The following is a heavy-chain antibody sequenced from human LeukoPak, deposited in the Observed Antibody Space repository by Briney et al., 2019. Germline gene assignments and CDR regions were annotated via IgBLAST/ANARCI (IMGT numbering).Heavy chain of an antibody. J-gene: IGHJ3*02. D-gene: IGHD6-19*01. V-gene: IGHV4-34*01. CDR3: ARPKIAVAGLDAFDI. CDR2: INHSGST. CDR1: GGSFSGYY. Sequence: SETLSLTCAVYGGSFSGYYWSWIRQPPGKGLEWIGEINHSGSTNYNPSLKSRVTISVDTSKNQFSLKLSSVTAADTAVYYCARPKIAVAGLDAFDIWGQGTMVTVSS.